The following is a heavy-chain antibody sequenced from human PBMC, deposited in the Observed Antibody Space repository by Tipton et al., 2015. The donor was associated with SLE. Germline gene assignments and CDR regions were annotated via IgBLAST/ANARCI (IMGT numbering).Heavy chain of an antibody. J-gene: IGHJ4*02. CDR2: ISGSGGST. V-gene: IGHV3-23*01. CDR1: GFTFSSYA. Sequence: SLRLSCAASGFTFSSYALSWVRQAPGKGLEWVSAISGSGGSTYYADSVKGRFTISRDSSKNTLYLQMNSLRGEDTAVYYCAKDLGMRGIIIGSFDLWGQGTLVTVSS. CDR3: AKDLGMRGIIIGSFDL. D-gene: IGHD3-10*01.